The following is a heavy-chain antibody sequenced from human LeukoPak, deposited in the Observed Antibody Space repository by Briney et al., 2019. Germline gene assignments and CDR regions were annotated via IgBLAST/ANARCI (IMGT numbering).Heavy chain of an antibody. D-gene: IGHD3-10*01. J-gene: IGHJ4*02. CDR2: IYYSGST. CDR3: ARDTYGSGTQPGSDY. CDR1: GGSISSSSYY. V-gene: IGHV4-39*07. Sequence: PSETLSLTCTVSGGSISSSSYYWGWIRQPPGKGLEWIGSIYYSGSTYYNPSLKSRVTISVDTSKNQFSLKLSSVTAADTAVYYCARDTYGSGTQPGSDYWGQGTLVTVSS.